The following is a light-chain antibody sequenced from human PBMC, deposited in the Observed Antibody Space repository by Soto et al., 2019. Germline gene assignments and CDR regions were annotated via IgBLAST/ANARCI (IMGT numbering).Light chain of an antibody. CDR3: MQSIQLPQLT. CDR2: EVS. V-gene: IGKV2D-29*02. Sequence: DIVLTQTPLSLSVTPGQPASISCKSSQTLLHSDGRTYLYWYLQKPGQSPQLLNYEVSNLFSAVPDRFSGIGSGTEFTLKITRVEAEDVGFYYCMQSIQLPQLTFGVGTKVEV. CDR1: QTLLHSDGRTY. J-gene: IGKJ4*01.